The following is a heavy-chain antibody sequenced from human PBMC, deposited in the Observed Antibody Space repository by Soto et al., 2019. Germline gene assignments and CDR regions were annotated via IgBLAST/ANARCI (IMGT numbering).Heavy chain of an antibody. V-gene: IGHV3-7*01. CDR1: GFTFSNYW. J-gene: IGHJ4*02. CDR3: ATTQSFDY. Sequence: EVQVVESGGGLVQPGGSLKLSCVASGFTFSNYWMSWVRQAPGKGLEWVANRRQDGSEKNFVDSVKGRCTNSRDNAKISVDLQMNSLRAADTAGYYCATTQSFDYWGQVTLVTVSS. CDR2: RRQDGSEK.